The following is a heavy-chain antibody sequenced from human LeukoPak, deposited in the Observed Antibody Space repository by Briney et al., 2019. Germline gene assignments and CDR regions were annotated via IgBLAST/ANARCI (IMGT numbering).Heavy chain of an antibody. CDR1: GGSISSYY. V-gene: IGHV4-59*01. CDR2: IYYSGST. D-gene: IGHD3-22*01. J-gene: IGHJ3*02. CDR3: ARNEGSGYSAPDAFDI. Sequence: SETLSLTCTVSGGSISSYYWSWIRQPPGKGLEWIGYIYYSGSTNYNPSLKSRVTISVDTSKNQFSLKLSSVTAADTAVYYCARNEGSGYSAPDAFDIWGQGTIVTVSS.